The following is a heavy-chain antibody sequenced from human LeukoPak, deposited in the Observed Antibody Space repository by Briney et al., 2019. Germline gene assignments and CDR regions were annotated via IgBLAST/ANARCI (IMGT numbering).Heavy chain of an antibody. CDR1: GGTFSSYA. J-gene: IGHJ4*02. CDR2: IIPILGIA. Sequence: ASVTVSCKASGGTFSSYAISWVRQAPGQGLEWMGRIIPILGIANYAQKFQGRVTITADKSTSTAYMELRSLRSDDTAVYYCARDDGVGAGHWGQGTLVTVSS. V-gene: IGHV1-69*04. D-gene: IGHD1-26*01. CDR3: ARDDGVGAGH.